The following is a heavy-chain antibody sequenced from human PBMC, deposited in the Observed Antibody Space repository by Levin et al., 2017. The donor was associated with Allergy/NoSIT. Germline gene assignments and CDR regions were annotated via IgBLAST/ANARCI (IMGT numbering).Heavy chain of an antibody. Sequence: GESLKISCAASGFAFISYSMNWVRQAPGKGLEWVSSISSSSSYIYYADSVKGRFTISRDNAKNSLYLQMNSLRADDTAVYYCARASIPGTTGISFDYWGQGTLVTVSS. CDR2: ISSSSSYI. J-gene: IGHJ4*02. D-gene: IGHD1-1*01. CDR1: GFAFISYS. CDR3: ARASIPGTTGISFDY. V-gene: IGHV3-21*01.